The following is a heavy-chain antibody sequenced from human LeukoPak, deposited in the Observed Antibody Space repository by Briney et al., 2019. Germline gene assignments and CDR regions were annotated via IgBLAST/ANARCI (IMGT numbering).Heavy chain of an antibody. CDR3: AKGDCSGGSCYGPYFDY. D-gene: IGHD2-15*01. CDR2: ISWNSGSI. CDR1: GFTFDDYA. V-gene: IGHV3-9*01. Sequence: PGGSLRLSCAASGFTFDDYAMHWVRQAPGKGLEWVSGISWNSGSIGYADSVKGRFTISRDNAKNSLYLQMNSLRAEDTALYYCAKGDCSGGSCYGPYFDYWGQGTLVTVSS. J-gene: IGHJ4*02.